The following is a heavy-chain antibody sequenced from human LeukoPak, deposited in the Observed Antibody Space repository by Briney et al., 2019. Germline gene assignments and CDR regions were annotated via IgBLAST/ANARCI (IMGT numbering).Heavy chain of an antibody. D-gene: IGHD2-8*01. Sequence: ASVKVSRKASGYTFTGYYMHWVRQAPGQGLEWMGWINPNSGGTNYAQKFQGRVTMTRDTSISTAYMELSRLRSDDTAVYYCARVLAVRRCRWFDPWGQGTLVTVSS. CDR2: INPNSGGT. CDR3: ARVLAVRRCRWFDP. V-gene: IGHV1-2*02. J-gene: IGHJ5*02. CDR1: GYTFTGYY.